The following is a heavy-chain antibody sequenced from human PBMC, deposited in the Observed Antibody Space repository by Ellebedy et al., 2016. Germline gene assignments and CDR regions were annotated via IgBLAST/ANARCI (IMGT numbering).Heavy chain of an antibody. Sequence: ASVKVSXXASGYTFTGYYMHWVRQAPGQGLEWMGWINPNSGGTNYAQKFQGRVTMTRDTSISTAYMELSRLRSDDTAVYYCARDQLGYCSSTSCPVDYYYGMDVWGQGTTVTVSS. CDR3: ARDQLGYCSSTSCPVDYYYGMDV. CDR2: INPNSGGT. V-gene: IGHV1-2*02. D-gene: IGHD2-2*03. J-gene: IGHJ6*02. CDR1: GYTFTGYY.